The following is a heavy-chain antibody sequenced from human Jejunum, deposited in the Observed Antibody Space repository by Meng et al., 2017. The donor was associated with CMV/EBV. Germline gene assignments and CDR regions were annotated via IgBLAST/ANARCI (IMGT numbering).Heavy chain of an antibody. CDR2: IYYSGNT. J-gene: IGHJ5*02. CDR1: GGSISSSSYY. CDR3: ARDLAYGGSYGWFDP. D-gene: IGHD1-26*01. V-gene: IGHV4-39*07. Sequence: QRQRQESGPGLVKAAETLSLSGIFSGGSISSSSYYWGWIRQPPGKGLEWIGSIYYSGNTYYNPSLKSRVTRSVDTSKNQFSLKLTSVTAADTAVYYCARDLAYGGSYGWFDPWGQGTLVTVSS.